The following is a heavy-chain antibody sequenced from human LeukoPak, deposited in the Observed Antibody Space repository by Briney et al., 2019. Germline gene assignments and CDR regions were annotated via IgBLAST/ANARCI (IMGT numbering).Heavy chain of an antibody. Sequence: SQTLSLTCAISGDSVSSNSAAWNWIRQSPSRGLEWLGRTYYRSEWYNDYAVSVKSRITINPDTSKNQFSLQLNSVTPEDTAVYYCAREHGSLAGRPPPGWFDPWGQGTLVTVSS. CDR2: TYYRSEWYN. CDR3: AREHGSLAGRPPPGWFDP. V-gene: IGHV6-1*01. D-gene: IGHD2-15*01. J-gene: IGHJ5*02. CDR1: GDSVSSNSAA.